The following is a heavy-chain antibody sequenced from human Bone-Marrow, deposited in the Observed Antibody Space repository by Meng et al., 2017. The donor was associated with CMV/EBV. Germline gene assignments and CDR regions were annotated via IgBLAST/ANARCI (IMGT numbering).Heavy chain of an antibody. D-gene: IGHD2-2*01. CDR1: GYTLTELS. V-gene: IGHV1-24*01. J-gene: IGHJ4*02. CDR2: FDPEDGET. CDR3: ATVGEYPYYFDY. Sequence: QFHLVQPGARVKKPGASVKVSCKCSGYTLTELSMHWVRQAPGKGLEWMGGFDPEDGETIYAQKFQGRVTMTEDTSTDTAYMELSSLRSEDTAVYYCATVGEYPYYFDYWGQGTLVTVSS.